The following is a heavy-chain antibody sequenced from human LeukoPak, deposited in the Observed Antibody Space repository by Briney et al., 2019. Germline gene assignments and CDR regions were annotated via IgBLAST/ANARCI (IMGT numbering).Heavy chain of an antibody. J-gene: IGHJ1*01. CDR2: IYSSGTT. CDR1: GGSISSSSYY. V-gene: IGHV4-39*01. CDR3: VQNIPGSIEH. Sequence: PSETLSLTCTVSGGSISSSSYYWGWIRQPPGKGLECIGNIYSSGTTYYNPSLKSRVTISIDTSRSQFSLRLSSVTAADTAVYYCVQNIPGSIEHWGQRTLVTVSS. D-gene: IGHD1-20*01.